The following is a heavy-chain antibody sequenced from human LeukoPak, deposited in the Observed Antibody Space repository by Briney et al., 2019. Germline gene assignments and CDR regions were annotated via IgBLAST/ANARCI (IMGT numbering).Heavy chain of an antibody. CDR3: ARDRYYDFWSGYSGAEGNNWFDP. D-gene: IGHD3-3*01. Sequence: GGSLRLSCAASGFTFSSYSMNWVRQAPGKGLEWVSSISSSSSYIYYADLVKGRFTISRDNAKNSLYLQMNSLRAEDTAVYYCARDRYYDFWSGYSGAEGNNWFDPWGQGTLVTVSS. CDR2: ISSSSSYI. CDR1: GFTFSSYS. V-gene: IGHV3-21*01. J-gene: IGHJ5*02.